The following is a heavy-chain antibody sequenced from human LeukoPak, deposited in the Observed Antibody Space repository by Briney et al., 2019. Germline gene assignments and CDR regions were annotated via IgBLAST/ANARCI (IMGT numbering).Heavy chain of an antibody. V-gene: IGHV4-4*09. J-gene: IGHJ5*02. CDR2: IHSNGYT. CDR1: GGSISGNY. CDR3: TKRQGPMSGNYGYFDP. Sequence: PSETLSLTCTVSGGSISGNYWSWIRQPPGQGLEWIAYIHSNGYTNYNPSLKSRVTISVDTSNNQFSLKVTSVTAADTAMYYCTKRQGPMSGNYGYFDPWGQGALVTVSS. D-gene: IGHD1-26*01.